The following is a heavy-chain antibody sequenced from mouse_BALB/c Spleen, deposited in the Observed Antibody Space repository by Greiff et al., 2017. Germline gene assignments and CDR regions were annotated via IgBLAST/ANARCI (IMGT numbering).Heavy chain of an antibody. Sequence: QVQLQQPGAELVRPGASVKLSCKASGYTFTSYWINWVKQRPGQGLEWIGNIYPSDSYTNYNQKFKDKATLTVDKSSSTAYMQLSSPTSEDSAVYYCTRQGSYYGNPTSSAMDDWGQGTSVTVSA. V-gene: IGHV1-69*02. CDR3: TRQGSYYGNPTSSAMDD. CDR2: IYPSDSYT. J-gene: IGHJ4*01. D-gene: IGHD2-10*01. CDR1: GYTFTSYW.